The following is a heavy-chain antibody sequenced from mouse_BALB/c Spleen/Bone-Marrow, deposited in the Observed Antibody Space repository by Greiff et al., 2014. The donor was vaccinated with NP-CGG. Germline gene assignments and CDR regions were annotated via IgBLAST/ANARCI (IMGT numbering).Heavy chain of an antibody. Sequence: EVNLVESGPELVKPGASVKTSCKASGYTFTSYVMHWVKQKPGQGLEWIGYINPYNDGTKYNEKFKGKAILTSDKSSSTAYMELSSLTSEGSAVYYCARGSSWAMDYWGQGTSVTVSS. V-gene: IGHV1-14*01. CDR1: GYTFTSYV. J-gene: IGHJ4*01. D-gene: IGHD1-1*01. CDR3: ARGSSWAMDY. CDR2: INPYNDGT.